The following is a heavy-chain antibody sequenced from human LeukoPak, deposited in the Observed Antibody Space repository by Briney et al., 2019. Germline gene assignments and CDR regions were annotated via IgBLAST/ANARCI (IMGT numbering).Heavy chain of an antibody. D-gene: IGHD3-10*01. Sequence: ASVKVSCKASGYTFTSYYMHWVRQAPGQGLEWMGIINLSGGSTSYAQKFQGRVTMTRDTSTGTVYMELSSLRSEDTAVYYCARGNYYGSGSYYSPYYFDYWGQGTLVTVSS. CDR3: ARGNYYGSGSYYSPYYFDY. V-gene: IGHV1-46*01. CDR1: GYTFTSYY. CDR2: INLSGGST. J-gene: IGHJ4*02.